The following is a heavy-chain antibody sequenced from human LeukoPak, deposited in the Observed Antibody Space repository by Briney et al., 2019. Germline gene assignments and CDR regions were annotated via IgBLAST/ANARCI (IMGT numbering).Heavy chain of an antibody. CDR1: GYTFTSYG. J-gene: IGHJ3*02. V-gene: IGHV1-69*13. CDR2: IIPIFGTA. Sequence: GASVKVSCKASGYTFTSYGISWVRQAPGQGLEWVGGIIPIFGTANYAQKFQGRVTITADESTSTAYMELSSLRSEDTAVYYCARDGSVAAAALAFDIWGQGTMVTVSS. CDR3: ARDGSVAAAALAFDI. D-gene: IGHD6-13*01.